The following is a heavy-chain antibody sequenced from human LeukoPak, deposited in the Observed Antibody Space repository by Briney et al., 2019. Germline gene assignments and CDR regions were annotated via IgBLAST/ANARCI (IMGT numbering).Heavy chain of an antibody. Sequence: SETLSLTCTVSGGSISSGGYYWSWIRQHPGKGLEWIGYIYYSGSTYYNPSLKSRVTISVDTSKNQFSLKLSSVTAADTAVYYCARAGVTTYYYGMDVWAQGTTVTVSS. CDR1: GGSISSGGYY. D-gene: IGHD4-17*01. J-gene: IGHJ6*02. CDR2: IYYSGST. CDR3: ARAGVTTYYYGMDV. V-gene: IGHV4-31*03.